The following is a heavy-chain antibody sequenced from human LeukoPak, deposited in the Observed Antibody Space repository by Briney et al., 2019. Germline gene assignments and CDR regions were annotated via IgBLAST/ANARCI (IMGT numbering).Heavy chain of an antibody. D-gene: IGHD3-10*01. CDR2: INPNSGGT. CDR3: ARGSGGSKRSYYMDV. Sequence: ASVKVSCKASGYTFTGNYMHWVRQAPGQGLEWMGWINPNSGGTNYAQKFQGRVTMTRDTSISTAYMELSRLRSDDTAVYHCARGSGGSKRSYYMDVWGKGTTVTVSS. CDR1: GYTFTGNY. V-gene: IGHV1-2*02. J-gene: IGHJ6*03.